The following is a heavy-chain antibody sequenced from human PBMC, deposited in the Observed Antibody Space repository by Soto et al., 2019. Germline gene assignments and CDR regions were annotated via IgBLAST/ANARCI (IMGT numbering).Heavy chain of an antibody. V-gene: IGHV4-30-4*01. CDR3: AHDSHGGNTFFDV. CDR1: GGSVSSGNAY. J-gene: IGHJ4*02. D-gene: IGHD1-7*01. Sequence: VQLQESGPGLVRPSETLALTCTVSGGSVSSGNAYWSWIRQSPGKGLEWIGHIYFNRKAYYSPSLKSRLAISSDTSNNHFSLKLTSVSAADTAVYYCAHDSHGGNTFFDVLGQGAPVTVPS. CDR2: IYFNRKA.